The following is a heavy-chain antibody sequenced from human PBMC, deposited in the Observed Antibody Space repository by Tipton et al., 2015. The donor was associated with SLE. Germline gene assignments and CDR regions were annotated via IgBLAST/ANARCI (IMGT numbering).Heavy chain of an antibody. J-gene: IGHJ4*02. CDR2: INHSGST. CDR1: GGSFSGYY. Sequence: TLSLTCAVYGGSFSGYYWSWIRQPPGKGLEWIGEINHSGSTNYNPSLKSRVTISVDTSKNQFSLKLSSVTAADTAVYYCAADSALGYWGQGTLVTVSS. D-gene: IGHD3-16*01. CDR3: AADSALGY. V-gene: IGHV4-34*01.